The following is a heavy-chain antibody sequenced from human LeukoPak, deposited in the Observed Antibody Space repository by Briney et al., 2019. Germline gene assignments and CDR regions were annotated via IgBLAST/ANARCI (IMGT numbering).Heavy chain of an antibody. V-gene: IGHV3-66*01. CDR1: GFTVSSNY. J-gene: IGHJ3*02. CDR2: IYSGGST. Sequence: TGGSLRISCAASGFTVSSNYMSWGRQAPGEGLEWVSVIYSGGSTYYADSVKGRFTISRDNSKNTLYLQMNSLRAEDTAVYYCAGSGSGAFDIWGQGTMVTVSS. D-gene: IGHD3-22*01. CDR3: AGSGSGAFDI.